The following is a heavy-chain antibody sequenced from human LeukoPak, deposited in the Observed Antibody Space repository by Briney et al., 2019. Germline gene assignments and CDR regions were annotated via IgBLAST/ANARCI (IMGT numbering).Heavy chain of an antibody. Sequence: SETLSLTCTVSGGSISSSSYYWGWIRQPPGKGLEWIGSIYYSGSTYYNPSLKSRVTISVDTSKNQFSLKLSSVTAADTAVYYCAREEDCSSTSCYVVWGKGTTVTVSS. CDR3: AREEDCSSTSCYVV. CDR2: IYYSGST. D-gene: IGHD2-2*01. V-gene: IGHV4-39*07. CDR1: GGSISSSSYY. J-gene: IGHJ6*04.